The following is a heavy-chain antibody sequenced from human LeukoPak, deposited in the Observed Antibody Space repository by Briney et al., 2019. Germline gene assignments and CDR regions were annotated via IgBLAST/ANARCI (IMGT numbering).Heavy chain of an antibody. V-gene: IGHV3-11*04. CDR3: ARDPGYCSGGSCYSGYMDV. CDR1: GFTFSDYY. Sequence: GGSLRLSCAASGFTFSDYYMSWIRQAPGKGLEWVSHISSRGSSIYYADSVKGRFTISRDNSKNTLYLQMNSLRAEDTAVYYCARDPGYCSGGSCYSGYMDVWGKGTTVTVSS. CDR2: ISSRGSSI. D-gene: IGHD2-15*01. J-gene: IGHJ6*03.